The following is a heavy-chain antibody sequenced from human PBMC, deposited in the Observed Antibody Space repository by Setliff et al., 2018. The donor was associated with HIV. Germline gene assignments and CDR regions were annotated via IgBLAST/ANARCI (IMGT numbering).Heavy chain of an antibody. V-gene: IGHV3-23*01. Sequence: PGGSLRLSCAASGFVVNGYGMAWVRQAPGKGLEWVSGIGGTGGNTYYADSVKGRFTISRDNPKSTVYLQMNSLRAEDTAVYYCTRDFRNLGFDYWGQGTLVTVSS. J-gene: IGHJ4*02. CDR1: GFVVNGYG. CDR3: TRDFRNLGFDY. CDR2: IGGTGGNT.